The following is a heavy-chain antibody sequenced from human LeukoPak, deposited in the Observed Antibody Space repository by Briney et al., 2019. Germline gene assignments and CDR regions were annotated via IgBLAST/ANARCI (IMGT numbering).Heavy chain of an antibody. D-gene: IGHD4-17*01. CDR2: INPNSGGT. V-gene: IGHV1-2*02. CDR1: GYTFTGYY. CDR3: ARGSVTETYYYYGMDV. J-gene: IGHJ6*02. Sequence: ASVKVSCKASGYTFTGYYVHWVRQAPGQELEWMGWINPNSGGTNYAQKFQGRVTMTRDTSISTAYMEMSRLRSDDTAVYYCARGSVTETYYYYGMDVWGQGTTVTVSS.